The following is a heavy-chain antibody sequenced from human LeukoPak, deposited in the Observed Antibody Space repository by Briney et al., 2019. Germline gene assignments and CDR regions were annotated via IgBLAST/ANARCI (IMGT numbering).Heavy chain of an antibody. CDR1: GGPMSIYY. D-gene: IGHD3-22*01. V-gene: IGHV4-59*08. CDR2: IFYSGST. J-gene: IGHJ4*02. CDR3: ARFYTHEYYDSSGFDY. Sequence: SETLSLTCTVSGGPMSIYYWSCLRQPPGKGLEWIGYIFYSGSTVYNPSLKTPITISVDTSKNQFSLKLSSVTAADTAVYYCARFYTHEYYDSSGFDYWGQGTLVTVSS.